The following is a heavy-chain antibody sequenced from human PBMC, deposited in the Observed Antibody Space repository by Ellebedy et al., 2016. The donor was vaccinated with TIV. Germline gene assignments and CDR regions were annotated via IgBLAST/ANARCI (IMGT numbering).Heavy chain of an antibody. D-gene: IGHD6-19*01. CDR3: AKGGGSGWSHAFDI. CDR1: GNTFTNNY. J-gene: IGHJ3*02. V-gene: IGHV1-46*01. Sequence: AASVKVSCKASGNTFTNNYIHWVRQAPGQGLEWMGIINPTGDSTTYAQQFQDRVTMTRDTSTSTVYMELRSLRSEDTAVYYCAKGGGSGWSHAFDIWGQGTMVVISS. CDR2: INPTGDST.